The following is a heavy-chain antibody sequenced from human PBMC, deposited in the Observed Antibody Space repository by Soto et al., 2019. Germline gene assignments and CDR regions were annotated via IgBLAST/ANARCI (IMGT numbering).Heavy chain of an antibody. J-gene: IGHJ3*02. CDR3: GRGDYANAFDI. Sequence: SETLSLTCTVSGGSISNYYWSWFRQTPGKGLEWIGYVHDSWGSNYNASLKSRVTISVDRSKNQFSLKLSSVTAADTAVYYCGRGDYANAFDIWGQGTMVTVSS. CDR1: GGSISNYY. CDR2: VHDSWGS. V-gene: IGHV4-59*12. D-gene: IGHD4-17*01.